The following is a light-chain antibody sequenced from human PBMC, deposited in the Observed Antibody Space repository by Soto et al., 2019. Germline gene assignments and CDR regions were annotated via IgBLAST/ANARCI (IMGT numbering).Light chain of an antibody. Sequence: EVVLTQSPGTLSLSPGERATLSCRASQSVSSSYLAWYQKKPGQAPRLLIYDTYSRATGIPDRFSGSGSGTDFTLTITRLEPEDFAVYYCQQYDNSQYTFGQGTKLEIK. CDR1: QSVSSSY. V-gene: IGKV3-20*01. CDR2: DTY. J-gene: IGKJ2*01. CDR3: QQYDNSQYT.